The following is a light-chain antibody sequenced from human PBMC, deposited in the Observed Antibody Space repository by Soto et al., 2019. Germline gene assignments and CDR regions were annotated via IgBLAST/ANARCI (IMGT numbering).Light chain of an antibody. Sequence: DIQMTQSPSTLSASVGDRVTISCRASQSISSWLAWYQQKPGKAPKLLIYKASSLESGVPSRFSGSGSGTEYTITISSLPTDDFATYSYHQSFTFGPGTKVDIK. J-gene: IGKJ3*01. CDR1: QSISSW. CDR2: KAS. V-gene: IGKV1-5*03. CDR3: HQSFT.